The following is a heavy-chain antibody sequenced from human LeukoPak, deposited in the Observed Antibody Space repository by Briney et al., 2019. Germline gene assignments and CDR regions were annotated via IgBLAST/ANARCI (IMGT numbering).Heavy chain of an antibody. CDR1: GFTFRSCA. Sequence: PGGSLRLSXTASGFTFRSCAMSWVRQAPGKGLEWVSFISGTDGSTYYADSVKGRFTMSRDTSKNTLYLEMNSLRDDDTAAYYCAKVRGSTSIYEYWGQGTLVTV. V-gene: IGHV3-23*01. CDR3: AKVRGSTSIYEY. J-gene: IGHJ4*02. D-gene: IGHD2-2*01. CDR2: ISGTDGST.